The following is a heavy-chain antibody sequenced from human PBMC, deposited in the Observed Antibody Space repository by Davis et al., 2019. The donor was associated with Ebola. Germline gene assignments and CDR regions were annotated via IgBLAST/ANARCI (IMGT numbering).Heavy chain of an antibody. D-gene: IGHD3-10*01. CDR1: GYTFTGYY. CDR3: AKDQGYYGSGNPFDY. CDR2: INPNSGGT. V-gene: IGHV1-2*02. Sequence: ASVKVSCKASGYTFTGYYMHWVRQAPGQGLEWMGWINPNSGGTNYAQKFQGRVTMTRDTSISTAYMELSRLRSDDTAVYYCAKDQGYYGSGNPFDYWGQGTLVTVSS. J-gene: IGHJ4*02.